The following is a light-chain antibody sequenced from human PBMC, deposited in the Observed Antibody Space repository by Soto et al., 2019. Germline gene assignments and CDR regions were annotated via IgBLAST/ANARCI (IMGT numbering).Light chain of an antibody. CDR2: GTS. Sequence: EIVLTQSPGTLSLSPGERATLSCRASQTININYLAWYQQKTGQAPRLLIYGTSNRATGIPDRFSGSGSGTDFTLTISRLEPEDFAVYYCQQYGSLITFGQGTRLEIK. V-gene: IGKV3-20*01. CDR1: QTININY. CDR3: QQYGSLIT. J-gene: IGKJ5*01.